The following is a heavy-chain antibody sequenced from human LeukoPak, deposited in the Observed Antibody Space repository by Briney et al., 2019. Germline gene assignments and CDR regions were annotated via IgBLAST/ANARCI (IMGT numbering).Heavy chain of an antibody. V-gene: IGHV3-21*01. CDR1: GFTFSSYS. D-gene: IGHD3-10*01. J-gene: IGHJ4*02. CDR3: VKVAKYYYGSETYYFFEH. CDR2: ISSSSSYI. Sequence: GGSLRLSCAASGFTFSSYSMNWVRQAPGKGLEWVSSISSSSSYIYYADSVKGRFTISRDNAKNSLDLQMNSLRVEDTGIYYCVKVAKYYYGSETYYFFEHWGQGTPVTASS.